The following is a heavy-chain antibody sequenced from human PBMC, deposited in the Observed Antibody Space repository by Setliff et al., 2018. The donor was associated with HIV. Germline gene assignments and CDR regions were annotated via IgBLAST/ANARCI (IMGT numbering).Heavy chain of an antibody. Sequence: SETLSLTCAVSGGSISSDNWWTWVRQAPGKGLEWIGEIYHSEYTNYNPSLKSRVTISRDPSTKQFSLKMTSMTAADTAVYYCAAFFVTPLMTQDFWGQGTLVTVSS. V-gene: IGHV4-4*02. J-gene: IGHJ4*02. D-gene: IGHD4-17*01. CDR3: AAFFVTPLMTQDF. CDR2: IYHSEYT. CDR1: GGSISSDNW.